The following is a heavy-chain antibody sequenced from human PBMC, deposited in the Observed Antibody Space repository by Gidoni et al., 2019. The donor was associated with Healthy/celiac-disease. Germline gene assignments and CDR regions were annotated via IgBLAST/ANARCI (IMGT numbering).Heavy chain of an antibody. CDR2: INHSGST. Sequence: QVQLQQWGAGLLKPSETLSLTCAVYGGSFSGYYWSWIRQPPGKGLEWIGEINHSGSTNYNPSLKSRVTISVDTSKNQFSLKLSSVTAADTAVYYCARWGYYYDSSGYYYAFDYWGQGTLVTVSS. CDR1: GGSFSGYY. V-gene: IGHV4-34*01. D-gene: IGHD3-22*01. J-gene: IGHJ4*02. CDR3: ARWGYYYDSSGYYYAFDY.